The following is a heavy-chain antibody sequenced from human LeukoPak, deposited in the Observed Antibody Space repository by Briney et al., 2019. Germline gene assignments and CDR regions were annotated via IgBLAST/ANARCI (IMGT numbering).Heavy chain of an antibody. CDR3: ARSCTSTNCYLTDAFDI. CDR2: IYPGDSDT. V-gene: IGHV5-51*01. J-gene: IGHJ3*02. Sequence: GESLKISCKGSGYSFTTYRIGWVRQMPGKGLEWMGIIYPGDSDTKYSPSFRGQVTISADKSISTAYLQWSSLKASDTAMYYCARSCTSTNCYLTDAFDIWGQGTMVTVSS. CDR1: GYSFTTYR. D-gene: IGHD2-2*01.